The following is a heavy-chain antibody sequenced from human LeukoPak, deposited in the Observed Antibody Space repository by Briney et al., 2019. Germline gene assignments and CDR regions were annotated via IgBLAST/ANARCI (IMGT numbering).Heavy chain of an antibody. J-gene: IGHJ2*01. CDR3: ARDRVGATTGYFDL. V-gene: IGHV4-59*01. D-gene: IGHD1-26*01. CDR2: IYYSGSN. Sequence: SETLSLTCTVSGDSISSYYWSWIRQPPGKGLEWIGYIYYSGSNNYNPSLKSRVTISVDTSKNQFSLKMSSVTAADTAVYYCARDRVGATTGYFDLWGRGTLVTVSS. CDR1: GDSISSYY.